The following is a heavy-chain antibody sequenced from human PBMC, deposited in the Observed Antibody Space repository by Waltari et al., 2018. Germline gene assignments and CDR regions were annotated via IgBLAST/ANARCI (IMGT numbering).Heavy chain of an antibody. J-gene: IGHJ4*02. CDR2: INPGNRNT. Sequence: QVQLVQSGAEVKKPGASVKVSCKASGYTFTSYAMHWVRQAPGQRLEWMGWINPGNRNTKQSQGVQGRVTSTRDTAASTAYIELSSLRAEDMAVHYCARGPSSWLVDYWGQGTLVTVSS. V-gene: IGHV1-3*03. CDR3: ARGPSSWLVDY. D-gene: IGHD6-13*01. CDR1: GYTFTSYA.